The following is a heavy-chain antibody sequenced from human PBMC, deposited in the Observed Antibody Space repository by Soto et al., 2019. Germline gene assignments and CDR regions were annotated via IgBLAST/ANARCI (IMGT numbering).Heavy chain of an antibody. CDR3: ARVDVVNGYYFFDS. Sequence: QVRLIQSGPEVRQSGASVKVSCKASGYDLARFGVSWIRQAPGQGLEWMGWIRGDNGDTNYAQSVRARVVMTTDTATSTSYMELRSLRPEDTAVYYCARVDVVNGYYFFDSWGQGTLVTVSS. V-gene: IGHV1-18*01. J-gene: IGHJ4*02. D-gene: IGHD5-12*01. CDR2: IRGDNGDT. CDR1: GYDLARFG.